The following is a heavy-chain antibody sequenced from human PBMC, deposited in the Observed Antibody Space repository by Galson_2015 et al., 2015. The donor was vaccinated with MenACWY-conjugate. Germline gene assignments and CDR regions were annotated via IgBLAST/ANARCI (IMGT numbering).Heavy chain of an antibody. Sequence: SLRLSCAASGFTFSDYSMNWVRQAPGKGLEWVSYISASGGIIYYADSVRGRFTISRDNSKNTLYLQMNSLRDEDTAVYFCARDQQGYNSSLYRSFDYWGQGTLVIVSS. J-gene: IGHJ4*02. CDR1: GFTFSDYS. CDR2: ISASGGII. D-gene: IGHD6-13*01. CDR3: ARDQQGYNSSLYRSFDY. V-gene: IGHV3-48*02.